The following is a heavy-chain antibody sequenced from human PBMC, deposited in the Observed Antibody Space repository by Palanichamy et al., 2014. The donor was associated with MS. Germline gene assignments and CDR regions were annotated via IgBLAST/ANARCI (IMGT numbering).Heavy chain of an antibody. V-gene: IGHV4-39*01. CDR3: ARHRMADTVAVPATFDY. J-gene: IGHJ4*02. CDR1: GVSISSSTNY. Sequence: QLQLQESGPGLVKPSETLSLTCTVSGVSISSSTNYWGWIRQPPGKGLEWIGSIFYTESTHYNPSLTSRVTMSVDTSKNQVSLRLSSVTAADTAVYYCARHRMADTVAVPATFDYWGQRTLVTVSS. D-gene: IGHD2-2*01. CDR2: IFYTEST.